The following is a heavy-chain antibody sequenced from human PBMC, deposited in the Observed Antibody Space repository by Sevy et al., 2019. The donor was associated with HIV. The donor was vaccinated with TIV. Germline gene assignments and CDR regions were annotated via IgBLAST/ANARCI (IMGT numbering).Heavy chain of an antibody. D-gene: IGHD2-21*02. CDR2: ITSSGSAI. CDR1: GFTFTTYE. CDR3: ARAGGGGNYNFDY. V-gene: IGHV3-48*03. J-gene: IGHJ4*02. Sequence: GGSLRLSCAASGFTFTTYEMNWVRQAPGKGLEWVSYITSSGSAIYYADSVKGRFTISRDNAKNSLYLQMNSLRAEDTAVYYCARAGGGGNYNFDYWGQGTLVTVSS.